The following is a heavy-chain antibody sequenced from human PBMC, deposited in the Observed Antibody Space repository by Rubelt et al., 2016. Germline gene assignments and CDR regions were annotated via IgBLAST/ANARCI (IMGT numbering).Heavy chain of an antibody. CDR3: AKDFGSGWYWYFDL. D-gene: IGHD6-19*01. V-gene: IGHV3-30*09. CDR1: YA. CDR2: ISYDGSNK. J-gene: IGHJ2*01. Sequence: YAMHWVRQAPGKGLEWVAVISYDGSNKYYADSVKGRFAISRDNSKNTLYLQMNSLRAEDTAVYYCAKDFGSGWYWYFDLWGRGTLVTVSS.